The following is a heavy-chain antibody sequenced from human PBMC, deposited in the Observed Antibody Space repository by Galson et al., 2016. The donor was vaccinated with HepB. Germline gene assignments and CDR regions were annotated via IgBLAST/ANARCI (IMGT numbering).Heavy chain of an antibody. Sequence: SLRLSCAASGFTFSRSGMHWVRQAPGKGLEWVALIWHDGSNKYYADSVKGRFTISRDNPKNTLYLQMNSLKVEDTAVYYCAREMHVAAAAAFDFWGRGTLVTVSS. CDR2: IWHDGSNK. CDR3: AREMHVAAAAAFDF. D-gene: IGHD6-13*01. CDR1: GFTFSRSG. V-gene: IGHV3-33*01. J-gene: IGHJ4*02.